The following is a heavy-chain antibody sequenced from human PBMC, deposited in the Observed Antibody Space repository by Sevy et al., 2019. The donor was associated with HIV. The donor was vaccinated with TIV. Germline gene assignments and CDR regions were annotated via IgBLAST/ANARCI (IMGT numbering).Heavy chain of an antibody. CDR1: GYTFTSYG. CDR3: ARDGGIAAAGTKTLYNWFDP. J-gene: IGHJ5*02. V-gene: IGHV1-18*01. Sequence: ASVKVSCKASGYTFTSYGISWVRQAPGQGLEWMGWISAYNGNTNYAQKLQGRVTMTTDTSTNTAYMELRSLRSDDTAVYYCARDGGIAAAGTKTLYNWFDPWGQGTLVTVSS. D-gene: IGHD6-13*01. CDR2: ISAYNGNT.